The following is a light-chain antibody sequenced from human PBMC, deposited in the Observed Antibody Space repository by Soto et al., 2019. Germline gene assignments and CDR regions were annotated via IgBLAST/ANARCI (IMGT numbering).Light chain of an antibody. Sequence: DIVMTQSPATLSVSPGARAPLSCRASQSVRNNLAWYQQKPGQAPRLLIFGAATRATGTPARFSGSGSGTEFTLTISSLQSEDFAVYYCQQYNNWLITFGQGTRLEIK. CDR2: GAA. V-gene: IGKV3-15*01. J-gene: IGKJ5*01. CDR1: QSVRNN. CDR3: QQYNNWLIT.